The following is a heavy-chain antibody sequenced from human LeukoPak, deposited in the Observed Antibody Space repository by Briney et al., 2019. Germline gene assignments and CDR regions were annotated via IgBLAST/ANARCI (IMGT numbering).Heavy chain of an antibody. V-gene: IGHV1-2*02. CDR2: INPNSGGT. D-gene: IGHD5-12*01. Sequence: ASVKVSCKASGGTFSSYAISWVRQAPGQGLEWMGWINPNSGGTNYAQKFQGRVTMTRDTSISTAYMELSRLRSDDTAVYYCARGGDIVATIYYAYWGQGTLVTVSS. J-gene: IGHJ4*02. CDR1: GGTFSSYA. CDR3: ARGGDIVATIYYAY.